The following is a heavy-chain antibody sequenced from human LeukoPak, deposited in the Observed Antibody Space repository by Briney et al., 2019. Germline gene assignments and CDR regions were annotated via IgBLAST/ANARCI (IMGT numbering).Heavy chain of an antibody. J-gene: IGHJ4*02. D-gene: IGHD1-26*01. CDR1: GYTFTSYA. CDR2: IIPIFGTA. Sequence: SVKVSCKASGYTFTSYAMHWVRQAPGQRLEWMGGIIPIFGTANYAQKFQGRVTITADESTSTAYMELRSLRSDDTAVYYCARDPYSGSYPEGADYWGQGTLVTVSS. V-gene: IGHV1-69*13. CDR3: ARDPYSGSYPEGADY.